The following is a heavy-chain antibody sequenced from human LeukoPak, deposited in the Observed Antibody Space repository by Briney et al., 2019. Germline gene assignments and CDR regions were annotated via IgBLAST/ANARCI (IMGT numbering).Heavy chain of an antibody. Sequence: GGSLRLSCAASGFTFSSYWMSWVRQAPGKWLEWVANIKQDGSEKYYVDSVKGRFTISRDNAKNSLYLQMNSLRAEDTAVYYCARGGYYAPAPDAFDIWGQGTMVTVSS. V-gene: IGHV3-7*01. J-gene: IGHJ3*02. CDR2: IKQDGSEK. D-gene: IGHD3-10*01. CDR3: ARGGYYAPAPDAFDI. CDR1: GFTFSSYW.